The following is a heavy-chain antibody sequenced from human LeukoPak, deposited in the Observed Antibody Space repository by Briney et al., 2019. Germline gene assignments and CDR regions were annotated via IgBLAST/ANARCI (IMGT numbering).Heavy chain of an antibody. J-gene: IGHJ4*02. D-gene: IGHD3-10*01. CDR3: ARVWGITMVRGAAYYFDY. V-gene: IGHV1-8*02. Sequence: ASVKVSCKASGGTFSSYDINWVRQATGQGLEWMGWMNPNSGNTGYAQKFQGRVTMTRNTSISTAYMELSSLRSEDTAVYYCARVWGITMVRGAAYYFDYWGQGTLVTVSS. CDR1: GGTFSSYD. CDR2: MNPNSGNT.